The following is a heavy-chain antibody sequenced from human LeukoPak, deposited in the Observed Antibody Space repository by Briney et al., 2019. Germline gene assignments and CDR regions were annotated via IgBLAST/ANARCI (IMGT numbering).Heavy chain of an antibody. CDR3: AREIVEYYDILTGQRENYFDY. D-gene: IGHD3-9*01. J-gene: IGHJ4*02. CDR1: GGSISSYY. CDR2: IYTSGST. Sequence: SETLSLTCTVSGGSISSYYWSWIRQPAGKGLEWIGRIYTSGSTNYNPSLKSRVTMSIDTSKKQFSLKLTSVTAADTAVYYCAREIVEYYDILTGQRENYFDYWGQGTLVTVSS. V-gene: IGHV4-4*07.